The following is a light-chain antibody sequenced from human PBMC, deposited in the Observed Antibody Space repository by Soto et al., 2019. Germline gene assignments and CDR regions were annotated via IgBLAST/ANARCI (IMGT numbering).Light chain of an antibody. CDR3: NSYTSSSTDV. CDR1: SSEVGGFNY. CDR2: DVT. V-gene: IGLV2-14*03. Sequence: QSVLTQPASVSGSPGQSITISCTGTSSEVGGFNYVSWYQQHPGKAPKLMIYDVTNRPSGVFYRFSGSKSGNTASLTISGLQAEDEADYYCNSYTSSSTDVFGTGTKVTVL. J-gene: IGLJ1*01.